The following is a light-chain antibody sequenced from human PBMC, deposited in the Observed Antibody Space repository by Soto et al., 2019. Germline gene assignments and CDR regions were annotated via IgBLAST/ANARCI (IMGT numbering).Light chain of an antibody. CDR1: QSVSSN. V-gene: IGKV3-20*01. Sequence: EIVLTQSPATLSLSTGERATLSCRASQSVSSNLAWYQQKPGQAPRLLIYGTSSRATGIPDRFSGSGSGTDFTLTISRLEPEDFAVFYCQQYGSSITFGQGTRLEIK. CDR3: QQYGSSIT. CDR2: GTS. J-gene: IGKJ5*01.